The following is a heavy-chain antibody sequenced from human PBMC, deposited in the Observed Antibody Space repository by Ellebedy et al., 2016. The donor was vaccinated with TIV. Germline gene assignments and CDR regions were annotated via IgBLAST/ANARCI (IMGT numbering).Heavy chain of an antibody. CDR1: GYTLTELS. D-gene: IGHD4-23*01. V-gene: IGHV1-24*01. Sequence: AASVKVSCKVSGYTLTELSMHWVRQAPGKGLEWMGGFDPEDGETIYAQKFQGRVTMTEDTSTDTAYMELTSLRSEDTAVYYCATSPPLHGGKLLEYWGQGTLVTVSS. J-gene: IGHJ4*02. CDR2: FDPEDGET. CDR3: ATSPPLHGGKLLEY.